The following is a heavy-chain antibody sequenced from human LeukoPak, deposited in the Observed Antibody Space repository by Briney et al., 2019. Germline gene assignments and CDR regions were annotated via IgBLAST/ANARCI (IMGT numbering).Heavy chain of an antibody. J-gene: IGHJ5*02. Sequence: GGCLRLSCAASGFTLDDYGMSWVRQAPRKGLEGGCDINWNGGRKDYTDSVKGGFTISRHNAKNSLYLHMNSLRAEDTALYYCARVIVGATRCFDPWGQGTLVTVSS. CDR1: GFTLDDYG. CDR2: INWNGGRK. D-gene: IGHD1-26*01. CDR3: ARVIVGATRCFDP. V-gene: IGHV3-20*04.